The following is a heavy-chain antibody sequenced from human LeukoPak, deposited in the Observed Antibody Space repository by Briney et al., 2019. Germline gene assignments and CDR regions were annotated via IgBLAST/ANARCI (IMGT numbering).Heavy chain of an antibody. D-gene: IGHD6-25*01. CDR3: ARDGSGFYYYYYMDV. CDR2: ISTVSTYT. V-gene: IGHV3-21*01. Sequence: GGSLRLSCAASGFTFSDYSMNWVRQAPGKGLEWVASISTVSTYTFYAESLKGRISISRDNAKNSLILQMSSLRADDTAVYYCARDGSGFYYYYYMDVWGKGTTVTVSS. J-gene: IGHJ6*03. CDR1: GFTFSDYS.